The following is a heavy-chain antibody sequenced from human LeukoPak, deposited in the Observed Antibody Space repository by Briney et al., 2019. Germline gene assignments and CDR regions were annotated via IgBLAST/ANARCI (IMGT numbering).Heavy chain of an antibody. J-gene: IGHJ4*02. CDR1: GGSFSGYY. CDR3: AREGCSSTSCYFSM. D-gene: IGHD2-2*01. Sequence: SGTLSLTCAVYGGSFSGYYWSWIRQPPGKGLEWIGEINHSGSTNYNPSLKSRVTISVDTSKNQFSLKLSSVTAADTAVYYCAREGCSSTSCYFSMWGQGTLVTVSS. CDR2: INHSGST. V-gene: IGHV4-34*01.